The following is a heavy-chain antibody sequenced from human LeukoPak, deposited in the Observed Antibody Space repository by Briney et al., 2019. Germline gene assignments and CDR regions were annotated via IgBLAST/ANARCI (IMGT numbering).Heavy chain of an antibody. D-gene: IGHD3-9*01. V-gene: IGHV3-7*01. Sequence: QTGGSLRLSCAASGFTLSSYWMSWVRQAPGKGLEWVANIKQDGSEKYYVDSVKGRFTISRDNAKNSLYLQMNSLRAEDTAVYYCATQGGASRYFDWLPKAFDYWGQGTLVTVSS. J-gene: IGHJ4*02. CDR2: IKQDGSEK. CDR1: GFTLSSYW. CDR3: ATQGGASRYFDWLPKAFDY.